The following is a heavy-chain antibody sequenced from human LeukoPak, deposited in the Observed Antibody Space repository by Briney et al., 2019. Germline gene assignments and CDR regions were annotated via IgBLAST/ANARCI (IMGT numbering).Heavy chain of an antibody. D-gene: IGHD3-10*01. CDR2: ISYDGSNK. V-gene: IGHV3-30-3*01. CDR1: GFTFSRHP. Sequence: GGSLRLSCAASGFTFSRHPMHWVRQAPGXGLEWVAVISYDGSNKYYADSVRGRFTISRDNSKNTLYLQMNSLRPEDTAVYYCARGPVRGVIFNWFDPWGQGTLVTVSS. J-gene: IGHJ5*02. CDR3: ARGPVRGVIFNWFDP.